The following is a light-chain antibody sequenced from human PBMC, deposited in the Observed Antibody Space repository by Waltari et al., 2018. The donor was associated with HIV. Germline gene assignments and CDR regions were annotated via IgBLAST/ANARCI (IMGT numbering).Light chain of an antibody. V-gene: IGKV1-39*01. CDR2: AAS. CDR3: EQSYNSPRT. J-gene: IGKJ1*01. Sequence: DIQMTQSPSSMSASVGDRVTITCRSSQSIRSNLNWYQQKPGKVPKLLIYAASSLQSGVPARFSGSGSGTDFTLTISSLQPEDFVTYHCEQSYNSPRTFGQGTKVEIK. CDR1: QSIRSN.